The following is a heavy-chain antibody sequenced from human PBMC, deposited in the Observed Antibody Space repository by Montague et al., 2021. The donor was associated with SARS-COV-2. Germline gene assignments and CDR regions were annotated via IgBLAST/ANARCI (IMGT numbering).Heavy chain of an antibody. CDR1: GGSISSSSYY. CDR3: ATITLGYCTNGVCQPPDY. D-gene: IGHD2-8*01. CDR2: IYYSGST. Sequence: SETLSLTCTVSGGSISSSSYYWGWLRQPPGKGPEWIGSIYYSGSTYYNPSLKSRVTISVDTSKNQFSLKLSSVTAADTAAYYCATITLGYCTNGVCQPPDYWGQGTLVTVSS. J-gene: IGHJ4*02. V-gene: IGHV4-39*01.